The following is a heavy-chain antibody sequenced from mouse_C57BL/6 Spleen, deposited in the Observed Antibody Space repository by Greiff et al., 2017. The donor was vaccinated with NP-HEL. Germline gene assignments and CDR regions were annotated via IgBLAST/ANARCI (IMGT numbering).Heavy chain of an antibody. Sequence: VQLVESGPGLVQPSQSLSITCTVSGFSLTSYGVHWVRQSPGKGLEWLGVIWSGGSTDYNAAFISRLSISKDNSKSQVFFKMNSLQADDTAIYYCASYDYDGESAMDYWGQGTSVTVSS. V-gene: IGHV2-2*01. CDR2: IWSGGST. CDR3: ASYDYDGESAMDY. J-gene: IGHJ4*01. CDR1: GFSLTSYG. D-gene: IGHD2-4*01.